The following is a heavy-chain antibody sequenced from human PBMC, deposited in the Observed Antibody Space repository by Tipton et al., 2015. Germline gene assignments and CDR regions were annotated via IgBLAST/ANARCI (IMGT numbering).Heavy chain of an antibody. J-gene: IGHJ4*02. CDR3: ARHTPPLLLRFPPLGFDY. D-gene: IGHD3-3*01. V-gene: IGHV4-38-2*01. CDR2: IFHRGDT. Sequence: GLVKPSETLSLTCDVSGYSISSGYYWGWIRQPPGKGLEWIGSIFHRGDTNYNPSLKSRVTISLDTSKNQFSLKLSSVTAADTAVYYCARHTPPLLLRFPPLGFDYWGQGTLVTVSS. CDR1: GYSISSGYY.